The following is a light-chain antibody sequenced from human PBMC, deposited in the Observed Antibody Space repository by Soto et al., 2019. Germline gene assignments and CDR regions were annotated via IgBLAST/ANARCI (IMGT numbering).Light chain of an antibody. CDR2: GAS. CDR3: HQYGSSPFT. CDR1: QSVATSQ. J-gene: IGKJ3*01. V-gene: IGKV3-20*01. Sequence: EIVLTQSPGTLSLSPGERATLFCRASQSVATSQLAWYQQKPGQAPRLLIGASSRATGVPDRFIASGSGTDFTLTVSRLEPEDSAVYYCHQYGSSPFTFGPGTKVDIK.